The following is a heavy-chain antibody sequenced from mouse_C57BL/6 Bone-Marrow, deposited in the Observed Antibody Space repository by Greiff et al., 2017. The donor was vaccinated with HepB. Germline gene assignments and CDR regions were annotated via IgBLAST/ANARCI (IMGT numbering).Heavy chain of an antibody. CDR2: ISYDGSN. Sequence: ESGPGLVKPSQSLSLTCSVTGFSITSGYYWNWIRQFPGNKLEWMGYISYDGSNNYNPSLKNRIPITRDTSKNQFFLKLNSVTTEDTATYYCARDPNSYWGQGTSVTVSS. V-gene: IGHV3-6*01. CDR1: GFSITSGYY. CDR3: ARDPNSY. J-gene: IGHJ4*01. D-gene: IGHD4-1*01.